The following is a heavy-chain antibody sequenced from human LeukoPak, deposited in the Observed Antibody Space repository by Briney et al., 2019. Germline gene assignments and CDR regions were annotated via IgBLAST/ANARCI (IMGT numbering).Heavy chain of an antibody. CDR2: IKKDGSEE. J-gene: IGHJ6*02. CDR1: GFTFSDYW. V-gene: IGHV3-7*01. Sequence: GGSLRLSCAASGFTFSDYWMTWVRQASGKGPEWVANIKKDGSEEHCVDSVKGRFTVSRDNAQNSLFLQMNSLRVEDTAVYYCATYKNWVAGDVWGQGTTVSVSS. D-gene: IGHD7-27*01. CDR3: ATYKNWVAGDV.